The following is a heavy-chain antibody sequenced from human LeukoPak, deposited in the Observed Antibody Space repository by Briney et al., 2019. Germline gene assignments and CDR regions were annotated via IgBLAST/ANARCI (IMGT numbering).Heavy chain of an antibody. J-gene: IGHJ4*02. Sequence: MTSETLSLTCSVSGGSISSGSSYWGWIRQPPGKGLEWIGSIHYTGSTYYNPSLKSRVTISVDTSRNQFSLKLSSVTAADTAVYYCARDLGYTSDWYWGQGTLVTVSS. D-gene: IGHD6-19*01. V-gene: IGHV4-39*07. CDR3: ARDLGYTSDWY. CDR1: GGSISSGSSY. CDR2: IHYTGST.